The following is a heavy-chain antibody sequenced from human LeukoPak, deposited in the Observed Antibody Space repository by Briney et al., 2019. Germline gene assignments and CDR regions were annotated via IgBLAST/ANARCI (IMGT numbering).Heavy chain of an antibody. D-gene: IGHD3/OR15-3a*01. CDR3: ARALDSALDV. J-gene: IGHJ6*04. Sequence: GGYLRLSCVGSGFTFSTYNMNWVRQAQGKGLEWVSYISSSGSTVYYADSVRGRFTISRDNARNSLYLQMAGLTAEDTAVYYCARALDSALDVWGDGTTVTVSS. CDR1: GFTFSTYN. CDR2: ISSSGSTV. V-gene: IGHV3-48*01.